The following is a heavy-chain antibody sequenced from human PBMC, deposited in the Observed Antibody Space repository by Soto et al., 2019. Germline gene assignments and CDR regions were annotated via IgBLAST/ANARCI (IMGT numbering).Heavy chain of an antibody. V-gene: IGHV3-15*01. J-gene: IGHJ4*02. Sequence: GGSLRLSCAASGFTFSNAWMSWVRQAPGKGLEWVGRIKSKTDGGTTDYAAPVKGRFTISRDDSKNTLYLQMNSLKTEDTAVYYCTTDPHIVVVVAAIIRDYWGQGTLVTVSS. CDR3: TTDPHIVVVVAAIIRDY. D-gene: IGHD2-15*01. CDR2: IKSKTDGGTT. CDR1: GFTFSNAW.